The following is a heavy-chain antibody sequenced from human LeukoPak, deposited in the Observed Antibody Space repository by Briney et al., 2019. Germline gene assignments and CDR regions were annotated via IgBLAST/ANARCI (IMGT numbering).Heavy chain of an antibody. Sequence: GGSLRLSCAASGFTLSNHWMTWVRQAPGKGLEWVANMNEDGSTKNYVDSMKGRFTITRDNAQNSLFLQINSLRAEDTAVYYCARDYASNALDIWGQGTMVTVSS. CDR2: MNEDGSTK. J-gene: IGHJ3*02. D-gene: IGHD2-2*01. CDR1: GFTLSNHW. CDR3: ARDYASNALDI. V-gene: IGHV3-7*01.